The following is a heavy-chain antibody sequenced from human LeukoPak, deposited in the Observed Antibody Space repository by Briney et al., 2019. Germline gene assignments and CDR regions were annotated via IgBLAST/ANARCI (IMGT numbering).Heavy chain of an antibody. CDR3: ARGGRDGYNFAFDI. D-gene: IGHD5-24*01. J-gene: IGHJ3*02. CDR2: INHSGST. Sequence: SETLSLTCTVSGGSISTYYWSWIRQPPGKELEWIGEINHSGSTNYNPSLKSRVTISVDTSKNQFSLKLSSVTAADTAVYYCARGGRDGYNFAFDIWGQGTMVTVSS. CDR1: GGSISTYY. V-gene: IGHV4-34*01.